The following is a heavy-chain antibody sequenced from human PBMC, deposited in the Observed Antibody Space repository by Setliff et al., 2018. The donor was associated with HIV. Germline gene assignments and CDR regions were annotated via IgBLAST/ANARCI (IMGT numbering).Heavy chain of an antibody. J-gene: IGHJ2*01. Sequence: GGSLRLSCAASEFTFRSYAMTWVRQAPGRGLEWVSVIYSGGTSTYYADSVKGRFTISRDNSKNTLYLQMNRLRAEDTAVYYCAKGYYGSGTLAYFDLWGRGTLVTVSS. V-gene: IGHV3-23*03. D-gene: IGHD3-10*01. CDR1: EFTFRSYA. CDR3: AKGYYGSGTLAYFDL. CDR2: IYSGGTST.